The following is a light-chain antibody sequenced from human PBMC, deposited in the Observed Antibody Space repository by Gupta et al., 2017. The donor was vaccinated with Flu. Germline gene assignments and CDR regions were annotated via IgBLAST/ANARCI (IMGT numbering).Light chain of an antibody. J-gene: IGKJ4*01. Sequence: EEGTPACRAVHSVGRTYLRWYQQKPGHAPRLLIYAASNRATGIPDRFSGSGSGTDFTLTISRLEPEDSALYYCHQYAKSPLTFGGGTKVEIK. CDR2: AAS. CDR1: HSVGRTY. CDR3: HQYAKSPLT. V-gene: IGKV3-20*01.